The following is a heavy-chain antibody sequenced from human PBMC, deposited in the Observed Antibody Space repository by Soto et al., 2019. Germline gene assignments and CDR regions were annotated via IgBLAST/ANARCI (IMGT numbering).Heavy chain of an antibody. CDR1: GYTFTSYY. J-gene: IGHJ4*02. D-gene: IGHD3-22*01. Sequence: QVQLVQSGAEVKKPGASVKVSCKASGYTFTSYYMHWVRQAPGQGLEWMGIINPSGGSTSYAQKFPGRVNMTRDTSTSKVYMELSSLRSEDTAVYYCVRERGNYDCSGYSKLRLEYWGQGTLVTVSS. V-gene: IGHV1-46*01. CDR2: INPSGGST. CDR3: VRERGNYDCSGYSKLRLEY.